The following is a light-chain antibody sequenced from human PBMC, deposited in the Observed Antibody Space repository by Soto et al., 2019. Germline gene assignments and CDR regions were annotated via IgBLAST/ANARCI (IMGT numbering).Light chain of an antibody. CDR3: SSYTSSSTL. J-gene: IGLJ1*01. CDR1: SSDVGGYNY. V-gene: IGLV2-14*01. Sequence: QSALPQPASVSGSPGHSITISCTGTSSDVGGYNYVSWYQQHPGKAPKLMIYDVSNRPSGVSNRFSGSKSGNTASLTISGLQAEDEADYYYSSYTSSSTLFGTGTKVTVL. CDR2: DVS.